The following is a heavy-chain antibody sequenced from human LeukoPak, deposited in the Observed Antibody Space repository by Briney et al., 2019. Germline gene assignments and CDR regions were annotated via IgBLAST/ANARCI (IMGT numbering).Heavy chain of an antibody. CDR2: VRGSGSTT. V-gene: IGHV3-23*01. CDR3: AKTAIGENYYFDY. Sequence: GGSLRLSCAASGSTFSSYGMSWVRQAPGKGLEWVSTVRGSGSTTYYADSVKGRFTISRDNSKNTLSLQLNSLRAEDTAVYYCAKTAIGENYYFDYWGQGTLVTVSS. D-gene: IGHD2-21*02. J-gene: IGHJ4*02. CDR1: GSTFSSYG.